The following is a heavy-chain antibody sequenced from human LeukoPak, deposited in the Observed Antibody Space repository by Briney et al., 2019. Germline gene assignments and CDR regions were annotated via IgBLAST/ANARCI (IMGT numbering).Heavy chain of an antibody. CDR3: AKGGKWDVMPFDY. J-gene: IGHJ4*02. CDR1: GFSFNNYA. D-gene: IGHD1-26*01. V-gene: IGHV3-30-3*01. CDR2: ISAAGSNE. Sequence: PGGSLRLSCAASGFSFNNYALHWVRQAPGKGLEWVAMISAAGSNEFYADSVKGRFTISRDNSKNTLYLQVNSVRAEDTAVYYCAKGGKWDVMPFDYWGQGTLVTVSS.